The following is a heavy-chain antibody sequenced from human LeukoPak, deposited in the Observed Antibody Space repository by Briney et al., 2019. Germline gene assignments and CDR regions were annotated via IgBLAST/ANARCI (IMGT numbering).Heavy chain of an antibody. CDR1: GGSFSGYY. D-gene: IGHD4-17*01. CDR3: ARLRGAMTPVTSDFDY. V-gene: IGHV4-34*12. Sequence: MPSETLSLTCAVYGGSFSGYYWAWIRQPPGKGLEWIGSGFYSGSAYYNPSLKSRVTISVDTSRNQFPLNLSSVTAADTAVYYCARLRGAMTPVTSDFDYWGQGTLVTVSS. CDR2: GFYSGSA. J-gene: IGHJ4*02.